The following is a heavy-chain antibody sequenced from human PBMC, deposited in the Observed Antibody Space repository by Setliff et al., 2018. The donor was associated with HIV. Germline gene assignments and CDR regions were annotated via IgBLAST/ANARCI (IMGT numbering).Heavy chain of an antibody. D-gene: IGHD6-19*01. V-gene: IGHV4-61*02. J-gene: IGHJ4*02. CDR2: IYTSGST. CDR1: GGSISSGSYY. CDR3: ARGNSGWSSFDY. Sequence: SETLSLTCTVSGGSISSGSYYWSWIRQPAGKGLEWIGRIYTSGSTNYNPSLKSRVTMSADTSKNRFSLKLSSVTAADTAVYYCARGNSGWSSFDYWGQGTLVTVSS.